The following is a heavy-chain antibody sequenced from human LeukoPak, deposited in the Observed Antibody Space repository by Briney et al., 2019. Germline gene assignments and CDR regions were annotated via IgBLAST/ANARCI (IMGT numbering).Heavy chain of an antibody. J-gene: IGHJ3*02. Sequence: ASVKVSCKVSGYTLTELSMHWVRQAPGKGLEWMGGFDPEDGETIYAQKFQGRVTMTEDTSTDTAYMELSSLRSEDTAVYYCATVVSGSYARGAFDIWGQGTMVTVSS. CDR2: FDPEDGET. V-gene: IGHV1-24*01. D-gene: IGHD1-26*01. CDR3: ATVVSGSYARGAFDI. CDR1: GYTLTELS.